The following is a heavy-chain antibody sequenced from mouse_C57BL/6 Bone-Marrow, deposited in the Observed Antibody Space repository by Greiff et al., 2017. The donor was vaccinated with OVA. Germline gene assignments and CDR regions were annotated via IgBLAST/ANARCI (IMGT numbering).Heavy chain of an antibody. CDR2: ISSGGSYT. D-gene: IGHD1-1*01. CDR1: GFTFSSYG. CDR3: ARHAYGSPYWYFDV. Sequence: EVKLMESGGDLVKPGGSLKLSCAASGFTFSSYGMSWVRQTPDKRLEWVATISSGGSYTYYPDSVKGRFTISRDNAKNTLYLQMSSLKSEDTAMYYCARHAYGSPYWYFDVWGTGTTVTVSS. V-gene: IGHV5-6*01. J-gene: IGHJ1*03.